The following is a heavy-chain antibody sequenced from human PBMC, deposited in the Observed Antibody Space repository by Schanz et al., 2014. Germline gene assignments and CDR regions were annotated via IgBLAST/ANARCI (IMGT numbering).Heavy chain of an antibody. J-gene: IGHJ4*02. CDR1: GFSISFHW. Sequence: EVQLVESGGGLVQPGGSLRLSCAASGFSISFHWMSWVRQAPGKGPEWVSRLNFDETYTSYADSVKGRFTISRDNAKNTVYLQMTSLRVEDTAVYYCARDKGGYYPFDYWGQGTLVTVSS. V-gene: IGHV3-74*01. CDR3: ARDKGGYYPFDY. CDR2: LNFDETYT. D-gene: IGHD3-3*01.